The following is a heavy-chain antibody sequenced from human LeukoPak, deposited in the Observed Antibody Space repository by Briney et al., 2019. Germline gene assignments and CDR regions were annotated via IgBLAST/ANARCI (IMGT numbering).Heavy chain of an antibody. J-gene: IGHJ5*02. CDR1: GFTFSSYE. CDR3: ARVQYYDILTGYLWFDP. D-gene: IGHD3-9*01. V-gene: IGHV3-48*03. Sequence: GGSLRPSCAASGFTFSSYEMNWVRQAPGKGLEWVSYISSSGSTIYYADSVKGRFTISRDNAKNSLYLQMNSLRAEDTAVYYCARVQYYDILTGYLWFDPWGQGTLVTVSS. CDR2: ISSSGSTI.